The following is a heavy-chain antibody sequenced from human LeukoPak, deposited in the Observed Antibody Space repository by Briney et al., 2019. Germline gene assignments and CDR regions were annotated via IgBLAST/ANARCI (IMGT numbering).Heavy chain of an antibody. J-gene: IGHJ4*02. CDR2: FSSSSNTI. Sequence: PGGSLRLSCAASGFTFSSYSINWVRQAPGKGLEWVSYFSSSSNTIYYADSVKGRFSISRDNAKNSLYLQMNSLRAEDTAVYCCARGYVGDYWGQGTLVTVSS. CDR3: ARGYVGDY. CDR1: GFTFSSYS. D-gene: IGHD3-16*01. V-gene: IGHV3-48*04.